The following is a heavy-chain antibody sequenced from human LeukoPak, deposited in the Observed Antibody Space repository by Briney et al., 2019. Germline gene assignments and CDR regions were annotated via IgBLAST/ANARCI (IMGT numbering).Heavy chain of an antibody. CDR1: GGSFSGYY. D-gene: IGHD1-26*01. CDR2: INHSGST. V-gene: IGHV4-34*01. Sequence: PSETLSLTCAVYGGSFSGYYWSWIRQPPGKGLEGIGEINHSGSTNYNPSLKSRVTISVDTSKNQFSLKLSSVTAADTAVYYCARAGGSYGSRYYFDYWGQGTLVTVSS. CDR3: ARAGGSYGSRYYFDY. J-gene: IGHJ4*02.